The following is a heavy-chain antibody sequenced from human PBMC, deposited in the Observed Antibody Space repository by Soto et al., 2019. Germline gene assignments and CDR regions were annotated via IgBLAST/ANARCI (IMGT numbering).Heavy chain of an antibody. J-gene: IGHJ5*02. D-gene: IGHD3-22*01. CDR1: GFSISSGYF. V-gene: IGHV4-38-2*02. CDR2: IYHSGTT. Sequence: SETLSLTCAVSGFSISSGYFWGWIRQPPGKGPEWLGSIYHSGTTYYNPSVKGRATISVDTSKNQFSLKMSSVTAADTAVYYCARDSSGYYWFDPWGQGTMVTVSS. CDR3: ARDSSGYYWFDP.